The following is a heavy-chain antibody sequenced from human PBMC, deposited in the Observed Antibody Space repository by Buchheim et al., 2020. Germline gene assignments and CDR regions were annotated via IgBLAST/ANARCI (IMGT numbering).Heavy chain of an antibody. CDR3: ARVSSGYDWGTNDAFDI. D-gene: IGHD5-12*01. Sequence: QVQLVESGGGVVQPGRSLRLSCAASGFTFSSYGMHWVRQAPGKGLEWVAVIWYDGSNKYYADSVKGRFTISRDNSKNTLYLQMNSLRAEDTAVYYCARVSSGYDWGTNDAFDIWGQGT. CDR1: GFTFSSYG. CDR2: IWYDGSNK. V-gene: IGHV3-33*01. J-gene: IGHJ3*02.